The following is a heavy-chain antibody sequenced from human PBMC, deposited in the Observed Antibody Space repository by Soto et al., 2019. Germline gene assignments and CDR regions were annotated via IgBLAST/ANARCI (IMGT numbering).Heavy chain of an antibody. CDR2: ISYDGSNK. CDR1: GFTFDDNA. D-gene: IGHD3-16*01. CDR3: AKVSYVVTYGMDV. Sequence: PGGSLRLSCAVSGFTFDDNAMHWVRQAPEKGLEWVSVISYDGSNKYYADSVKGRFTISRDNSKNTLYLQMNSLRAEDTAVYYCAKVSYVVTYGMDVWGQGTTVTVSS. V-gene: IGHV3-30*18. J-gene: IGHJ6*02.